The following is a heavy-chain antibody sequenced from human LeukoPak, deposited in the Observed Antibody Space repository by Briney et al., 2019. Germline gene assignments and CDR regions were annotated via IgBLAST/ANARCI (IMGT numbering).Heavy chain of an antibody. Sequence: SVKVSCKASGGTFSSYAISWVRQAPGQGLEWMGGIIPIFGTANYAQKFQGRVTITTDESTSTAYMELSSLRSEDTAVYYCARDPGGSAPFDYWGQGTLVTVSS. V-gene: IGHV1-69*05. CDR1: GGTFSSYA. D-gene: IGHD3-10*01. CDR3: ARDPGGSAPFDY. CDR2: IIPIFGTA. J-gene: IGHJ4*02.